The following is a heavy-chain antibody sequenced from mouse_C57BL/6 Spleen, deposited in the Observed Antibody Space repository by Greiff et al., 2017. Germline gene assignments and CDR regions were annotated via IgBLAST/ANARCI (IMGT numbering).Heavy chain of an antibody. CDR1: GYAFTSYW. Sequence: QVQLQQPGAELVRPGTSVKLSCKASGYAFTSYWMHWVKQRPGQGLEWIGVIDPSDSYTNYNQKFKGKATLTVDTSSSTAYMQLSSLTSEDSAVYYCARSHGNYYFDYWGQGTTLTVSS. V-gene: IGHV1-59*01. D-gene: IGHD2-1*01. CDR2: IDPSDSYT. CDR3: ARSHGNYYFDY. J-gene: IGHJ2*01.